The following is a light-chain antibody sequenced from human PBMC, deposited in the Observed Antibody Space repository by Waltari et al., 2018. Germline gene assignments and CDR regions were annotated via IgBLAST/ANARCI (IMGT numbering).Light chain of an antibody. Sequence: ETVMTQSPATLSVSPGERVTLSCRASQSVSTNLAWYQQKPGQAPRLLIDGASTRATGTPARFSGSGSGTEFTLTNSSLQSEDFAIYYCQQYSNWPPITFGQGTRLEIK. V-gene: IGKV3-15*01. J-gene: IGKJ5*01. CDR2: GAS. CDR1: QSVSTN. CDR3: QQYSNWPPIT.